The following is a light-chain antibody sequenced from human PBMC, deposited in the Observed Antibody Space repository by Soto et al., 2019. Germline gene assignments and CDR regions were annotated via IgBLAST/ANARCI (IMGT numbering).Light chain of an antibody. Sequence: QSALSQPASVSGSPGQSITISCTGTSSDVGGFEYVSWYQHQPGKAPKLMIYDVTKRPSGVSNRFSGSKSGNTASLTISGIQAEDEGDYYCGSITRSSTSVFGTGTKVTVL. CDR3: GSITRSSTSV. V-gene: IGLV2-14*01. CDR1: SSDVGGFEY. J-gene: IGLJ1*01. CDR2: DVT.